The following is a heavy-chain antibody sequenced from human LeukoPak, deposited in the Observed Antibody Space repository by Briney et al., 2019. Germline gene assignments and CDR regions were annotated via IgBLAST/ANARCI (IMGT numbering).Heavy chain of an antibody. CDR3: ATDSIGPATDFDY. J-gene: IGHJ4*02. V-gene: IGHV3-33*01. CDR1: GFTFSAYG. D-gene: IGHD2-2*01. CDR2: IWSDGGKS. Sequence: GGSLTLSCAASGFTFSAYGMHWVRQAPGKGLEWVAVIWSDGGKSYNSDSVKGRFTISRDNSKNTLYLQMDSLRADDTAVYYCATDSIGPATDFDYWGQGTLVTVSS.